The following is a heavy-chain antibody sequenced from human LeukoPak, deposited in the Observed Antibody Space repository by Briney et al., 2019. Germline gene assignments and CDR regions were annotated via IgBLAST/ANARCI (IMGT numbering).Heavy chain of an antibody. J-gene: IGHJ4*02. Sequence: SETLSLTCNVSGGAITSSSYYWGWIRQPPGKGLEWIGSIYYSGSTYYNPSLKSRVTISVDTSKNQFSLKLSSVTAADTAVYYCAKTVTAIAPWYLDYWGQGTLVTVSS. CDR3: AKTVTAIAPWYLDY. CDR1: GGAITSSSYY. V-gene: IGHV4-39*01. CDR2: IYYSGST. D-gene: IGHD2-21*02.